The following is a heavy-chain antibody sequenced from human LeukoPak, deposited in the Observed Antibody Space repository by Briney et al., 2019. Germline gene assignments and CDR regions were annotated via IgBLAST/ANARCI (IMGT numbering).Heavy chain of an antibody. V-gene: IGHV4-31*11. CDR1: GGSISSGGYY. D-gene: IGHD3-10*01. J-gene: IGHJ4*02. CDR3: ARIRAYGSGSYLDY. CDR2: IYYSGST. Sequence: PSQTLSLTCAVSGGSISSGGYYWSWIRQHPGKGLEWIGYIYYSGSTYYNPSLKSRVTISVDTSKNQFSLKLSSVTAADTAVYYCARIRAYGSGSYLDYWGQGTLVTVSS.